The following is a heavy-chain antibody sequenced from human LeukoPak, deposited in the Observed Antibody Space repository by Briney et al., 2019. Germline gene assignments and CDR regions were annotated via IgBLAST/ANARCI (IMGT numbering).Heavy chain of an antibody. V-gene: IGHV4-39*01. J-gene: IGHJ4*02. D-gene: IGHD3-3*01. Sequence: PSETLSLTCTVSGGSISSSSYYWGWIRQPPGKGLEWIGSIYYSGSTYYNPSLKSRVTISVDTSKNQFSLKLSSVTAADTAVYYCARHPPPYDFWSGYDFDYWGQGTQVTVSS. CDR3: ARHPPPYDFWSGYDFDY. CDR2: IYYSGST. CDR1: GGSISSSSYY.